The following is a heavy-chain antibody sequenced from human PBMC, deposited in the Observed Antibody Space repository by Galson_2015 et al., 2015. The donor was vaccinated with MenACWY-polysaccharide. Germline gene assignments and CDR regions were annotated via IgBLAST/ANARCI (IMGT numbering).Heavy chain of an antibody. D-gene: IGHD7-27*01. CDR3: ARDPNWGNSFGP. V-gene: IGHV3-7*01. J-gene: IGHJ5*02. CDR1: RFTFSAVW. CDR2: LNVDGSQQ. Sequence: SLRLSCAASRFTFSAVWMSWVRQAPGKGLGWVALLNVDGSQQYYMDSVKGRFAISRDNAKNPLYLQINSLRAEDTAVYYCARDPNWGNSFGPWGQGTLVTVSS.